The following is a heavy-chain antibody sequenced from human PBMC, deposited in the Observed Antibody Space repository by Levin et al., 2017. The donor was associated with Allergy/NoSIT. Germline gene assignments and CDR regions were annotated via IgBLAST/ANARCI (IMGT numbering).Heavy chain of an antibody. CDR3: ARWHSYYDFGVDV. J-gene: IGHJ6*02. CDR2: IWYDGSNK. V-gene: IGHV3-33*01. D-gene: IGHD3-3*01. Sequence: GGSLRLSCAASGFTFSSYGMHWVRQAPGKGLEWVAVIWYDGSNKYYADSVKGRFTISRDNSKNTLYLQMNSLRAEDTAVYYCARWHSYYDFGVDVWGQGTTVTVSS. CDR1: GFTFSSYG.